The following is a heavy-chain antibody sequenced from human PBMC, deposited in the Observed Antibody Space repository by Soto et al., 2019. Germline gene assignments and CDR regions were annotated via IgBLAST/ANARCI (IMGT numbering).Heavy chain of an antibody. CDR1: GYTFTNYG. CDR3: ARGVGSGSYYNQYNWFDP. D-gene: IGHD3-10*01. Sequence: ASVKVSCKASGYTFTNYGISWVRQAPGQGLEWMGWINVYNGNTKYAQKVQGRVTMTTDTSTSTAYMELRSLRSDDAAVYYCARGVGSGSYYNQYNWFDPWGQGTLVTVS. CDR2: INVYNGNT. V-gene: IGHV1-18*01. J-gene: IGHJ5*02.